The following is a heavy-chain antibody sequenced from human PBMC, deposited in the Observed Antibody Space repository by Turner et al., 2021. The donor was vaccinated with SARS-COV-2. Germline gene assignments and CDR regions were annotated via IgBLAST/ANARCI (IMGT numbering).Heavy chain of an antibody. CDR1: GGSISSSNYY. V-gene: IGHV4-39*01. J-gene: IGHJ6*02. CDR2: IYYSGST. CDR3: ARLLNPGSYYYYYYGMDV. Sequence: QLQLQESGPGLVKPSETLSLTCTVSGGSISSSNYYWGWIRHPPGKGLEWIGSIYYSGSTYYNPSLKSRVTISVDTSKNQFSLKLSSVTAADTAVYYCARLLNPGSYYYYYYGMDVWGQGTTVTVSS. D-gene: IGHD3-10*01.